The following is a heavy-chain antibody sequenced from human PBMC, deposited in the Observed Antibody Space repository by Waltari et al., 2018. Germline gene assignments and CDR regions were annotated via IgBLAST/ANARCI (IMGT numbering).Heavy chain of an antibody. CDR3: ARGDLHYGSSGFFY. CDR2: IHHRGTT. CDR1: GGSFNAYY. Sequence: QVQLHQWGAGLLKPSETLSLTCGVSGGSFNAYYWTWIRQPQGKGLEWIGEIHHRGTTGYHPSLNGRLTMSVDTSKKQISLRMSSVTAAATAVYYCARGDLHYGSSGFFYGGQGALVTVSS. J-gene: IGHJ4*02. D-gene: IGHD3-22*01. V-gene: IGHV4-34*01.